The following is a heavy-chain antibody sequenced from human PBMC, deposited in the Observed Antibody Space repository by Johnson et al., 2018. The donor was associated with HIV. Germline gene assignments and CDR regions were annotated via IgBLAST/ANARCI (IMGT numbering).Heavy chain of an antibody. J-gene: IGHJ3*02. CDR3: AREWIGHSSSWFRYAFDI. Sequence: QMLLVESGGGVVQPGRSLRLSCAASGFTFSSYAMHWVRQAPGKGLEWVAVISYDGSNKYYADSVKGRFTISRDNSKNTLYLQMNSLRAEDTAVYYCAREWIGHSSSWFRYAFDIWGQGKMVTVSS. CDR1: GFTFSSYA. D-gene: IGHD6-13*01. V-gene: IGHV3-30*04. CDR2: ISYDGSNK.